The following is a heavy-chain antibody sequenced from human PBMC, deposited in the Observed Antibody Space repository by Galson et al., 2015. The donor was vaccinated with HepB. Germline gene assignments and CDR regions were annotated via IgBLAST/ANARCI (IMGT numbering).Heavy chain of an antibody. CDR1: GFTFSSYW. CDR2: IKNDGSST. V-gene: IGHV3-74*01. Sequence: SLRLSCAASGFTFSSYWMHWVRQAPGTGLVWVSRIKNDGSSTNYADSVTGRFTISRDNAKNTLYLQINSLRAEDTAVYYCARGGSGTYYGRWGYWGQGTLVTVSS. D-gene: IGHD1-26*01. CDR3: ARGGSGTYYGRWGY. J-gene: IGHJ4*02.